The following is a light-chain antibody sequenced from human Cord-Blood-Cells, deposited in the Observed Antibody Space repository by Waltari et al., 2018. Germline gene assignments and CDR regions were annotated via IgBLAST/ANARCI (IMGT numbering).Light chain of an antibody. CDR3: MQALQTPWT. Sequence: DIVMTQSPLSLPVTPGEPASISCRSSQSLLHSNGYNYLDWYLQKPGKSPQLLIYSGSNRASGVPDRFSGSGSGTDFTLKISRVEAEDVGVYYCMQALQTPWTFGQGTKVEIK. V-gene: IGKV2-28*01. CDR2: SGS. CDR1: QSLLHSNGYNY. J-gene: IGKJ1*01.